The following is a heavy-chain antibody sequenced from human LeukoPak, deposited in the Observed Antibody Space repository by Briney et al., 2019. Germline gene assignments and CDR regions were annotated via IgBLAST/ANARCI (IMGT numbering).Heavy chain of an antibody. Sequence: GGSLRLSCAASGFTFSRYAMNWVRQAPGKGLEWVSVISGSGGSTYLADSVKGRFTISRDNSKKTLYLQMNSLRAEDTAVYYCAKDVTTSGTTRFDYWGQGTLVTVSS. CDR2: ISGSGGST. V-gene: IGHV3-23*01. CDR3: AKDVTTSGTTRFDY. D-gene: IGHD4-17*01. CDR1: GFTFSRYA. J-gene: IGHJ4*02.